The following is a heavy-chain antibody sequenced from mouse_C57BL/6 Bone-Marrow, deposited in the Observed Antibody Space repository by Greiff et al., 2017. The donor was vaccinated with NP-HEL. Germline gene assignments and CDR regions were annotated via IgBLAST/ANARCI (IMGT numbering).Heavy chain of an antibody. V-gene: IGHV1-72*01. CDR1: GYTFTSYW. CDR2: IDPNSGGT. Sequence: QVQLQQPGAELVKPGASVKLSCKASGYTFTSYWMHWVKQRPGRGLEWIGRIDPNSGGTKYNEKFKSKATLTVDKHSSTAYMQLSSLTSEDSAVYYCATFYYGSYYYAIDYWGQGTSVTVSS. CDR3: ATFYYGSYYYAIDY. J-gene: IGHJ4*01. D-gene: IGHD1-1*01.